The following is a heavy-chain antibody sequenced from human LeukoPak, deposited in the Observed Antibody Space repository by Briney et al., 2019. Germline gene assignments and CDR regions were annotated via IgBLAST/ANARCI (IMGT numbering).Heavy chain of an antibody. J-gene: IGHJ4*02. CDR2: IKEDGSE. V-gene: IGHV3-7*01. CDR3: AKYRLVWLPAPVFDS. D-gene: IGHD5-24*01. CDR1: GFTFSSYW. Sequence: AGGSLRLSCAASGFTFSSYWMTWVRQAPGKGLEWVASIKEDGSEYYVDSVKGRFTVSRDNAKNSLSLQVSSLRAEDTAVYYCAKYRLVWLPAPVFDSWGQGTLVTVSS.